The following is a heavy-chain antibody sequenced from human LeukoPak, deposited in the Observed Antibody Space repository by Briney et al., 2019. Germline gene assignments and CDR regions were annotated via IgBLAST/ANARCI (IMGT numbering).Heavy chain of an antibody. CDR3: ARDSYSSSWYRLYYYYGMDV. J-gene: IGHJ6*02. CDR2: ISSSSSYI. V-gene: IGHV3-21*01. CDR1: GFTFSSYS. Sequence: PGGSLRLSCAASGFTFSSYSVNWVRQAPGKGLEWVSSISSSSSYIYYADSVKGRFTISRDNSKNTLYLQMNSLRAEDTAVYYCARDSYSSSWYRLYYYYGMDVWGQGTTVTVSS. D-gene: IGHD6-13*01.